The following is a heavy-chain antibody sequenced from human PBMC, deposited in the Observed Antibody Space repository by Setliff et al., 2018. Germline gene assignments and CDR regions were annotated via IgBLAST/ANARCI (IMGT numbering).Heavy chain of an antibody. CDR3: VSGHASGTRGY. Sequence: GGSLRLSCAASGFTFGDYPVNWVRQAPGKGLEWLSYIANGGSPIYYADSVKGRFTISRDNAKNSVYLQMNSLRVEDTAVYYCVSGHASGTRGYWGQGTLVTVSS. V-gene: IGHV3-48*01. CDR2: IANGGSPI. CDR1: GFTFGDYP. D-gene: IGHD1-26*01. J-gene: IGHJ4*02.